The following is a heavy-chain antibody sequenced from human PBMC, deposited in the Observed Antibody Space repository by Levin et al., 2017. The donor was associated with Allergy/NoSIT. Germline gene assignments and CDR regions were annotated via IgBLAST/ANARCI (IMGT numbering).Heavy chain of an antibody. J-gene: IGHJ2*01. CDR2: IYYTGNT. CDR3: AREGSSLV. D-gene: IGHD6-13*01. Sequence: TLSLTCTVSGGSISSSYWSWIRQPPGKGLEWIGYIYYTGNTYYSPSLRSRVTISVDTSKNQFSLRLSSVTAADTAVYYCAREGSSLVWGRGTLVIVSS. CDR1: GGSISSSY. V-gene: IGHV4-59*01.